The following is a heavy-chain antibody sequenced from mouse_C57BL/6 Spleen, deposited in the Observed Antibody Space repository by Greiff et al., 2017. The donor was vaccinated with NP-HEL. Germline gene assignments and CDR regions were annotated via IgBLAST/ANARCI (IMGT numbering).Heavy chain of an antibody. V-gene: IGHV2-9-1*01. J-gene: IGHJ4*01. D-gene: IGHD2-3*01. CDR1: GFSLTSYA. CDR2: IWTGGGT. CDR3: ARTHDGYSYYYAMDY. Sequence: VKLMESGPGLVAPSQSLSITCTVSGFSLTSYAISWVRQPPGKGLEWLGVIWTGGGTNYNSALKSRLSISKDNSKSQVFLKMNSLQTDDTARYYCARTHDGYSYYYAMDYWGQGTSVTVSS.